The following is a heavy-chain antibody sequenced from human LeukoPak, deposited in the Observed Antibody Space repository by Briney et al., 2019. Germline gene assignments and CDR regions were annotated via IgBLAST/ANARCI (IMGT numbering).Heavy chain of an antibody. Sequence: GGSLRLSCAASGFTFSSFGMHWVRQAPGKGLEWVAVIWYDGSDKYYTDSVKGRFTVSRDNSKNTLYLQMNSLRAEDKAVYYCAKPPMKRYYYDSSGYYPKYYSDYWGQGTLVTVSS. CDR2: IWYDGSDK. J-gene: IGHJ4*02. D-gene: IGHD3-22*01. CDR1: GFTFSSFG. V-gene: IGHV3-33*06. CDR3: AKPPMKRYYYDSSGYYPKYYSDY.